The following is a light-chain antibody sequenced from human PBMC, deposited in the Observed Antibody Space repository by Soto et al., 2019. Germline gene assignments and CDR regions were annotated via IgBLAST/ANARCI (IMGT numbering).Light chain of an antibody. CDR2: GAS. CDR1: QSVTSSK. J-gene: IGKJ1*01. Sequence: ESVLTQSPGTLSLSPGERATLSCRASQSVTSSKLAWYQQKPGQAPRLLIYGASFRATGIPDRFIGSGSGTDFTLTISRLEPEDFAVYQCKQYGSSTEWTFGQGPKVEIK. V-gene: IGKV3-20*01. CDR3: KQYGSSTEWT.